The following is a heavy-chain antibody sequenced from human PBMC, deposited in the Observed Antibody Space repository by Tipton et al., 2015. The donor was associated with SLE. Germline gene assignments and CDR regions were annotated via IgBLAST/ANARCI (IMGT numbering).Heavy chain of an antibody. Sequence: GLVKPSETLSLTCTVSGGSVSSSPFYWGWIRQPPGKGLEWIGSASSGGNTFYNPSLKSRVTISLDTSRNRFSLKLSSVMAADTAVYFCAREAHILYYDAFDVWGQGTVVTVSS. CDR1: GGSVSSSPFY. J-gene: IGHJ3*01. D-gene: IGHD2-15*01. CDR2: ASSGGNT. CDR3: AREAHILYYDAFDV. V-gene: IGHV4-39*07.